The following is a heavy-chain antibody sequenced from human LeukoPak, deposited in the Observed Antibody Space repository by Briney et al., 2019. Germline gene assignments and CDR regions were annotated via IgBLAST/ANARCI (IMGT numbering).Heavy chain of an antibody. Sequence: SGTLSLTCAVSGGSISSSNWWSWVRQPPGKGLEWIGEIYHSGSTNYNPYLRSRVTISVDKSKNQFSLKLSSVTAADTAVYYCARDYYDSSGYPHYYFDYWGQGTLVTVSS. CDR2: IYHSGST. D-gene: IGHD3-22*01. J-gene: IGHJ4*02. V-gene: IGHV4-4*02. CDR3: ARDYYDSSGYPHYYFDY. CDR1: GGSISSSNW.